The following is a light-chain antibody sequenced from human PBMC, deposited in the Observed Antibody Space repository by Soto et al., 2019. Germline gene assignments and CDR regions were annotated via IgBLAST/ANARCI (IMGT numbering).Light chain of an antibody. Sequence: EIVMTQSPATLSVSPGERATLSCRANQSVSSNLAWYQQKPGQAPRLLIYGASTRATAIPARFSGSGSGTEFTLTISSLQSEDFAVYYCQQYNNWPPTWTFGQGTKVEIK. CDR1: QSVSSN. CDR2: GAS. V-gene: IGKV3-15*01. CDR3: QQYNNWPPTWT. J-gene: IGKJ1*01.